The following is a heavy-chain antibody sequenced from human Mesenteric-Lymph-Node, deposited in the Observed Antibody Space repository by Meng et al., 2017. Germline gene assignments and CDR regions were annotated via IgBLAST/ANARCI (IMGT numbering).Heavy chain of an antibody. J-gene: IGHJ4*02. D-gene: IGHD1-7*01. CDR3: GRDQGRELINH. V-gene: IGHV4-4*02. CDR2: VYHRGDT. CDR1: GDSISRDIW. Sequence: VYLEESGPGLVKPSGALSPTCTFSGDSISRDIWWSWVRQPPGKGLEWIGEVYHRGDTNYNPSLKSRVDISVDKSKNQFYLSLFSVTAADTAVYYCGRDQGRELINHWGQGTLVTVSS.